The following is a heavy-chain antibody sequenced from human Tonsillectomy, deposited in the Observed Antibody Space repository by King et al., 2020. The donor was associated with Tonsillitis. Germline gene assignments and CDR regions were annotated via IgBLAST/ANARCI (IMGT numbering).Heavy chain of an antibody. CDR3: AHSIVVAGTFIFPSFDY. V-gene: IGHV2-5*01. CDR2: IYCNDDK. CDR1: GFSLSTSGVG. D-gene: IGHD6-19*01. Sequence: TLKESGPTLVKPPQTLTLTCTFSGFSLSTSGVGVGWIRQPPGKALEWLALIYCNDDKRYSPSLKSRLTITKDTSKNQVVLTMTTMDPVDTATYYCAHSIVVAGTFIFPSFDYWGQGTLVTVSS. J-gene: IGHJ4*02.